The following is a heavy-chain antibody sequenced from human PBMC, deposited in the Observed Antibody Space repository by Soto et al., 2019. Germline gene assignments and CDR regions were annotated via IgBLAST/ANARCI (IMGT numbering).Heavy chain of an antibody. V-gene: IGHV3-7*01. CDR2: IKQDGSEK. CDR1: GFTFSSYW. CDR3: ARDNPLLTYYDFWSGTPYYEMDV. J-gene: IGHJ6*03. Sequence: PGGSLRLSCAASGFTFSSYWMSWVRQAPGKGLEWVANIKQDGSEKYYVDSVKGRFTISRDNAKNSLYLQMNSLRAEDTAVYYCARDNPLLTYYDFWSGTPYYEMDVWGKGTKV. D-gene: IGHD3-3*01.